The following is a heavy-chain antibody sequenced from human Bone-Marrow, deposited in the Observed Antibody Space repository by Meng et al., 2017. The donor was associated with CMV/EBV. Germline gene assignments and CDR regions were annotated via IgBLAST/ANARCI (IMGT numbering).Heavy chain of an antibody. J-gene: IGHJ4*02. CDR2: ISYNETNK. CDR1: GLNFRSLT. CDR3: AGELRVTTAFGY. D-gene: IGHD1-1*01. V-gene: IGHV3-30*04. Sequence: AASGLNFRSLTRHWVRQAPGKGVEWVTVISYNETNKYYADAVKGRYTSSRDNAKNSLYLQMNSLGAEDTAVYYCAGELRVTTAFGYWGQGTLVTVSS.